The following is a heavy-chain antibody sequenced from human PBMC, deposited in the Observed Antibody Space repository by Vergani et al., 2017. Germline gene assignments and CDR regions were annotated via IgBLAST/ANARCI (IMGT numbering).Heavy chain of an antibody. J-gene: IGHJ4*02. CDR2: IYHSGST. Sequence: QVQLQESGPGLVKPSGTLSLTCAVSGGSIRSSNWLRWVRQPPGKGLEWIGEIYHSGSTNYNPSLKSRVTISVDKSKNQFSLKLSSVTAADTAVYYCARVVSSSGYYFDYWGQGTLVTVSS. CDR1: GGSIRSSNW. V-gene: IGHV4-4*02. D-gene: IGHD3-10*01. CDR3: ARVVSSSGYYFDY.